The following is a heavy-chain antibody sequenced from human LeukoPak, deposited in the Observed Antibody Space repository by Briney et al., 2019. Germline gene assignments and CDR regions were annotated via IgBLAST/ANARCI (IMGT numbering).Heavy chain of an antibody. D-gene: IGHD4-11*01. CDR1: GYTFTSYD. Sequence: ASVKVSCKASGYTFTSYDINWVRQATGQGLEWMGWMNPNSGITGYAQKFQGRVTMTRNTSISTAYMELSSLRSEDTAVYYCARGTHTVASNHYYYYYYMDVWGKGTTVTVSS. V-gene: IGHV1-8*01. CDR2: MNPNSGIT. J-gene: IGHJ6*03. CDR3: ARGTHTVASNHYYYYYYMDV.